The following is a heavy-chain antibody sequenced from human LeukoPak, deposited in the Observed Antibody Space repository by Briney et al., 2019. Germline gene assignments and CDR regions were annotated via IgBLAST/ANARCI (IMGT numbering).Heavy chain of an antibody. J-gene: IGHJ4*02. CDR2: IYTSGST. V-gene: IGHV4-61*02. D-gene: IGHD2-15*01. CDR3: ASGGVVADPYFDY. CDR1: GGSISSGSYY. Sequence: SQTLSLTCTVSGGSISSGSYYWRWIRQPAGRGLEWIGRIYTSGSTNYNPSLKSRVTISVDTSKNQFSLKLSSVTAADTAVYYCASGGVVADPYFDYWGQGTLVTVSS.